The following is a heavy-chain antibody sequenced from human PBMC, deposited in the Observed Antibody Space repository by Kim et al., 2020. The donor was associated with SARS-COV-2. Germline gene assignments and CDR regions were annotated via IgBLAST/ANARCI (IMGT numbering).Heavy chain of an antibody. CDR3: ARAAAGGPSDAFDI. D-gene: IGHD6-13*01. J-gene: IGHJ3*02. CDR2: IYSGGST. Sequence: GGSLRLSCAASGITVSNKYMSWVRQAPGKGLEWVSIIYSGGSTYYADSVKGRFSISRDNSKNMLYLQMNSLRAEDTAVYYCARAAAGGPSDAFDIWGRGT. V-gene: IGHV3-66*01. CDR1: GITVSNKY.